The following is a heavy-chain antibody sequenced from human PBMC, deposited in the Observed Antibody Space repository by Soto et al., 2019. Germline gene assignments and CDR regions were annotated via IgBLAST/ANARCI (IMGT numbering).Heavy chain of an antibody. CDR1: GFSISRGS. CDR2: ISGRGAHT. CDR3: ATDSSAWPNYFDS. Sequence: AGPLSLSCASCGFSISRGSLTLFSPDPGKGLEWVSAISGRGAHTYYADSVKGRVTISRDNSKSTVTLQMNGLRAEDTAIYYCATDSSAWPNYFDSSGQGTLVSVSA. V-gene: IGHV3-23*01. D-gene: IGHD6-19*01. J-gene: IGHJ4*02.